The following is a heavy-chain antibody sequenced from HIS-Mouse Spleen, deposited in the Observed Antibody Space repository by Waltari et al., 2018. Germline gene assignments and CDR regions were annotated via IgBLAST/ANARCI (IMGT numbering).Heavy chain of an antibody. CDR3: AREIPYSSSWYDWYFDL. Sequence: QLQLQESGPGLVKPSETLSLTCTVSGCSISSSRYYWVWIRQPPGKGLEWIGSIYYSGSTYYNPSLKSRVTISVDTSKNQFSLKLSSVTAADTAVYYCAREIPYSSSWYDWYFDLWGRGTLVTVSS. CDR1: GCSISSSRYY. D-gene: IGHD6-13*01. V-gene: IGHV4-39*07. J-gene: IGHJ2*01. CDR2: IYYSGST.